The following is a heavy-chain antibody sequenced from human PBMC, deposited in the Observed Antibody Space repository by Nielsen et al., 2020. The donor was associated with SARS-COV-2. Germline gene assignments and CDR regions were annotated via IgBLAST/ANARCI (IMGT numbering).Heavy chain of an antibody. CDR3: AKQFGTFSLGMDV. CDR2: ISTSGSTT. CDR1: GFTLSSYA. D-gene: IGHD2/OR15-2a*01. Sequence: GGSLRLSCAASGFTLSSYAMSWVRQAAGKGLEWVSVISTSGSTTYYADSVKGRFTISRDNSKNTLYLQMNSLRAEDTAVYYCAKQFGTFSLGMDVWGQGTTVTVSS. V-gene: IGHV3-23*01. J-gene: IGHJ6*02.